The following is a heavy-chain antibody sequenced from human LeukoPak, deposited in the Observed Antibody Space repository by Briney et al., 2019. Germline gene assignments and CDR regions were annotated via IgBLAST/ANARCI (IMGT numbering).Heavy chain of an antibody. CDR3: ARVKGETSATIPDYFQH. CDR2: MNPNSGNT. CDR1: GYTFTSYG. D-gene: IGHD5-12*01. Sequence: ASVKVSCKASGYTFTSYGISWVRQATGQGLEWMGWMNPNSGNTGYAQKFQGRVTMTRDTSISTAYMELSRLRSDDTAVYYCARVKGETSATIPDYFQHWGQGTLVTVSS. J-gene: IGHJ1*01. V-gene: IGHV1-8*02.